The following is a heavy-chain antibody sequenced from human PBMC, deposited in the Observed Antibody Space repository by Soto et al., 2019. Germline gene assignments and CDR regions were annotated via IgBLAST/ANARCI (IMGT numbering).Heavy chain of an antibody. V-gene: IGHV1-46*01. CDR1: GYTFTNHY. CDR2: INPSGGKT. D-gene: IGHD3-10*01. CDR3: ARDEYHYGSGSSYSTLDD. Sequence: QVQLEQSGAEVKKPGASVKVSCKASGYTFTNHYIHWVRQGPGQGPEWMGTINPSGGKTDYAQKFNGRVTLTSDTPTSTVYMDLRSLRSEDTAIYYCARDEYHYGSGSSYSTLDDWGQGTLVTVSS. J-gene: IGHJ4*02.